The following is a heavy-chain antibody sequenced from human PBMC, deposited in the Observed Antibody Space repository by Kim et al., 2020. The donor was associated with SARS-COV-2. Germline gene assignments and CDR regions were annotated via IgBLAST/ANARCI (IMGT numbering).Heavy chain of an antibody. CDR3: ARINAAAWDYGLDV. V-gene: IGHV1-2*06. CDR2: INPISGAT. D-gene: IGHD6-25*01. CDR1: GYTFSDYY. Sequence: ASVKVSCKAFGYTFSDYYLHWVQQAPGQGLEWMGRINPISGATNYAQKFQGRVSMTRDTSLNTAYLELSGLGSGDTAIFFCARINAAAWDYGLDVWGQGT. J-gene: IGHJ6*02.